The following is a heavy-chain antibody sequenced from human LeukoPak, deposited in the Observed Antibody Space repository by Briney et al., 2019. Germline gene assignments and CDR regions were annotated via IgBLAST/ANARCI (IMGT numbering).Heavy chain of an antibody. D-gene: IGHD3-10*02. CDR1: GFTFSTYT. Sequence: PGGSLRLSCAASGFTFSTYTMNWVRQAPGKGLEWVSSISSGSTFKYYADSVKGRFTISRDNAKNTLYLQMNSLRAEDTAVYYCARDRYYVLDYWGQGILVTVSS. CDR3: ARDRYYVLDY. CDR2: ISSGSTFK. V-gene: IGHV3-21*01. J-gene: IGHJ4*02.